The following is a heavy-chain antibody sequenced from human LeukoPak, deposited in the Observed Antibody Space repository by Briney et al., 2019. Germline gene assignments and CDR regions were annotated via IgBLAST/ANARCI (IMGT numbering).Heavy chain of an antibody. Sequence: PGGSLRLSCATSGFTVNNNYMSWVRQAPGKGLEWVSAISGSGGSTYYADSVKGRFTISRDNSKNTLYLQMNSLRAEDTAVYYCAKEGYYYDSFAAFDIWRQGTMVTVSS. J-gene: IGHJ3*02. CDR3: AKEGYYYDSFAAFDI. V-gene: IGHV3-23*01. CDR2: ISGSGGST. CDR1: GFTVNNNY. D-gene: IGHD3-22*01.